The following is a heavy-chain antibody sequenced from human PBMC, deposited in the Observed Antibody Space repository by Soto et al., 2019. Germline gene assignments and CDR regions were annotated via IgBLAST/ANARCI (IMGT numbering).Heavy chain of an antibody. CDR1: GGSLRGYY. V-gene: IGHV4-59*01. D-gene: IGHD6-19*01. J-gene: IGHJ4*02. Sequence: SETLSLTCTVSGGSLRGYYWSWIRQPPGKGLEWIGYIYYTGITDYNPSLKSRVTISVDTSKNQFSLKLSSVTAADTAVYYCAREGMAVAGSFDYWGQGTLVTASS. CDR3: AREGMAVAGSFDY. CDR2: IYYTGIT.